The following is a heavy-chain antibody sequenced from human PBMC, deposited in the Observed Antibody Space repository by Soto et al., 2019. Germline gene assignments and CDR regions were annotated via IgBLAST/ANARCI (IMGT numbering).Heavy chain of an antibody. D-gene: IGHD2-15*01. Sequence: EVQLVESGGGLVQPGGSLRLSCAASGLTVSSNFMTWVRQAPGKGLEWVSVIYSDGSTYYADSVKDRFTIFRDNSKNTLYLQMNSLRAEHTAVYYCARRQGHCSDSNCEIRDYYFDFWGQGTLVTVSS. CDR1: GLTVSSNF. V-gene: IGHV3-66*04. CDR3: ARRQGHCSDSNCEIRDYYFDF. CDR2: IYSDGST. J-gene: IGHJ4*02.